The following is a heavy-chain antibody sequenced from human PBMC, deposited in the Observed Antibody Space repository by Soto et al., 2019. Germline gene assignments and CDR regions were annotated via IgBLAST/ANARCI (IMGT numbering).Heavy chain of an antibody. J-gene: IGHJ4*02. CDR3: ARALNWNGDYFDY. CDR2: IFYTGST. D-gene: IGHD1-1*01. V-gene: IGHV4-39*01. Sequence: PPPGKGLEWIGSIFYTGSTYYNPSLKSRVTISVDTSKNQFSLRLNSVTAADTAVYYCARALNWNGDYFDYWGQGTLVTVSS.